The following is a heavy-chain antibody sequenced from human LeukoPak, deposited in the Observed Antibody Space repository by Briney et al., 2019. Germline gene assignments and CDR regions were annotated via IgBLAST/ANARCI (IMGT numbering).Heavy chain of an antibody. V-gene: IGHV3-23*01. CDR2: ISGSGGST. Sequence: GGSLRLSCAVSGFTFSGYTMRWVRQAPGKGLEWVSGISGSGGSTPYADSVKGRFTISRDNSKNTLYLQMNSLTAEDTAVYYCAKDYSSNGDIAHWGQGTLVTVSS. CDR3: AKDYSSNGDIAH. CDR1: GFTFSGYT. J-gene: IGHJ4*02. D-gene: IGHD4-11*01.